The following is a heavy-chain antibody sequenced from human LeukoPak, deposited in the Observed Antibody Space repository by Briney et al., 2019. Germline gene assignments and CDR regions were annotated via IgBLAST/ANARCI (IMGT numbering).Heavy chain of an antibody. V-gene: IGHV1-2*02. D-gene: IGHD3-10*01. CDR3: ARVGYYYGSGSYRAWDY. CDR1: GYTFTGYY. CDR2: INPDSGGT. Sequence: ASVKVSCKASGYTFTGYYMHWVRQAPGQGPEWMGWINPDSGGTNYAQKFQGRVTITRDTSISTVYMELSRLRSDDTAVYYCARVGYYYGSGSYRAWDYWGQGTLVTVSS. J-gene: IGHJ4*02.